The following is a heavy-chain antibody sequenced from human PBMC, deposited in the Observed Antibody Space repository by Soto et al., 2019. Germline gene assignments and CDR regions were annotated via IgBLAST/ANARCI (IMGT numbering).Heavy chain of an antibody. CDR2: ISYHGNNQ. V-gene: IGHV3-30*18. J-gene: IGHJ4*02. D-gene: IGHD1-26*01. CDR3: AKKSSGNSYFYFDY. CDR1: GFTFKNNG. Sequence: GGSLRLSCAASGFTFKNNGMHWVRQAPGKGLEWVAIISYHGNNQFYADSVKGRFTISRDNSKNTLYLQMNSLRAEDTAVYYCAKKSSGNSYFYFDYWGQGALVTVSS.